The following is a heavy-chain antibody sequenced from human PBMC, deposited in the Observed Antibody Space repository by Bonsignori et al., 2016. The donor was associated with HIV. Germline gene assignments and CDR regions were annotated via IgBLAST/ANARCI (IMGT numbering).Heavy chain of an antibody. Sequence: EVQLVESVGGLVQPGGSLRLSCAASGFTFSSYWMGWVRQAPGKGLGWVATIKEDGSQKYYVDSVKGRFTISRDNSRNSLYLQMDSLRAEDTAVYYCARPVRRTSDDFWGQGTPVTV. CDR1: GFTFSSYW. V-gene: IGHV3-7*01. D-gene: IGHD2-2*01. CDR3: ARPVRRTSDDF. J-gene: IGHJ4*02. CDR2: IKEDGSQK.